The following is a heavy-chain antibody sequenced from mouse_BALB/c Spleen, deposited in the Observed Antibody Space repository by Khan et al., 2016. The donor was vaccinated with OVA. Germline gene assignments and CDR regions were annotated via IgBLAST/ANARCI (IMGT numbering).Heavy chain of an antibody. CDR2: IWSGGST. J-gene: IGHJ3*01. Sequence: VELVESGPGLVQPSQSLSITCTVSGFSLTTYGVHWVRQSPGKGLEWLGVIWSGGSTDYNAAFISRLSISKDNSKSQVFFKMNSLQADDTAIYXCARNSYRYDFTYWGQGTLVTVSA. V-gene: IGHV2-4-1*01. CDR1: GFSLTTYG. D-gene: IGHD2-14*01. CDR3: ARNSYRYDFTY.